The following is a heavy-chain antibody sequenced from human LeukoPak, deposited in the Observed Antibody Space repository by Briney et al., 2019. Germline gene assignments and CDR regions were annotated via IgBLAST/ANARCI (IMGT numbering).Heavy chain of an antibody. J-gene: IGHJ5*02. V-gene: IGHV3-43*02. D-gene: IGHD3-10*01. CDR1: GFTFAAYP. CDR2: IRGNGAGT. CDR3: ARDPGGSGSAWAANLFDP. Sequence: QAGGSLRLSCVASGFTFAAYPMHWVRQVPGKGLEWVSLIRGNGAGTFYTDSVKGRFTISRDNSKNTLYLQMTSLTTGDTALYYCARDPGGSGSAWAANLFDPWGRGTLVTVSS.